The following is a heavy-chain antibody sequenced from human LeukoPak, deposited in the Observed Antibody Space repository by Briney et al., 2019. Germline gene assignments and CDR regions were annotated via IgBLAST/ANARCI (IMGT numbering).Heavy chain of an antibody. D-gene: IGHD6-13*01. Sequence: GGSLRLSCATSGFTFSNLWMSWVRQAPGKGLKWVANIKQDGSEKYYVDSVKGRFTISRDNAQNSLYLQMNSLRAEDTAIYYCATSTAAAGTDWGQGTLVTVSS. CDR1: GFTFSNLW. CDR3: ATSTAAAGTD. J-gene: IGHJ4*02. V-gene: IGHV3-7*03. CDR2: IKQDGSEK.